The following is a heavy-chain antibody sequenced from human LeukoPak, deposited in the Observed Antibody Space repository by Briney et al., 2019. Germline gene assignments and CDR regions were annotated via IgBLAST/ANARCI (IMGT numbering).Heavy chain of an antibody. Sequence: ASVKVSCKASGYTFTSYGISWVRQAPGQGLEWMGWISAYNGNTNYAQKLQGRVTMTTDTSTSTAYMELRSLRSDDTAVYYCAKAVGATRDPYYFDYWGQGTLVTVSS. J-gene: IGHJ4*02. CDR1: GYTFTSYG. CDR3: AKAVGATRDPYYFDY. CDR2: ISAYNGNT. V-gene: IGHV1-18*01. D-gene: IGHD1-26*01.